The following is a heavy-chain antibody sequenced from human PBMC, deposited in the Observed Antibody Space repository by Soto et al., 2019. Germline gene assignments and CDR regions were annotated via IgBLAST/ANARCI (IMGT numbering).Heavy chain of an antibody. Sequence: PSDTLSLTCTVSGGSISSYYWSWIRQPPGKRLEWIGYIYYSGSTNYNPSLKSRVTISVDTSKNQLSLKLSSVTAADMAVYYCASDGTVTDAFDIWRQGTMVS. CDR2: IYYSGST. V-gene: IGHV4-59*01. J-gene: IGHJ3*02. CDR1: GGSISSYY. CDR3: ASDGTVTDAFDI.